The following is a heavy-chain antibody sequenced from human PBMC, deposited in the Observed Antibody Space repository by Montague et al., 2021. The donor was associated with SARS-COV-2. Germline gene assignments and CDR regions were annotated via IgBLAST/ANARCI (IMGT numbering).Heavy chain of an antibody. CDR1: GFTFSSYA. V-gene: IGHV3-30-3*01. J-gene: IGHJ4*02. CDR2: ISYDGSNK. Sequence: SRSISWAASGFTFSSYAMHWVRQAPGKGLEWVAVISYDGSNKYYADSVKGRFTISRDNSKNTLYLQMNSLRAEDTAVYYCARPRGGSYQTSFDYWGQGTLVTVSS. D-gene: IGHD1-26*01. CDR3: ARPRGGSYQTSFDY.